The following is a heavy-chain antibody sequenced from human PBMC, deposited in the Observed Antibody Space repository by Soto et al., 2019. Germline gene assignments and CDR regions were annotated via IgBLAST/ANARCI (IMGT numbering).Heavy chain of an antibody. V-gene: IGHV5-51*01. CDR1: GYSFTSYW. CDR2: IYPGDSDT. CDR3: ARHVGSADFWSGYYPIWAVGYYYYMDV. J-gene: IGHJ6*03. Sequence: GEALKSSCKGSGYSFTSYWFGRVRPMPRKSLEWMGVIYPGDSDTRYSPSFQGQVTISADKSISTAYLQWSSLKASDTAMYYCARHVGSADFWSGYYPIWAVGYYYYMDVWGNGTTVTVSS. D-gene: IGHD3-3*01.